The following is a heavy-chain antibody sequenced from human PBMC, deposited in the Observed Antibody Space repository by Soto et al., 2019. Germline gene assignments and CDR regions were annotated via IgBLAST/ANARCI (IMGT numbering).Heavy chain of an antibody. Sequence: SVKVSCKASGGTFSSYAISWVRQAPGQGLEWMGGIIPIFGAANYAQKFQGRVTITADESTSTAYMELSSLRSEDTAVYNCARGGYSRYGMDVWGQGTTVTVSS. D-gene: IGHD2-21*01. V-gene: IGHV1-69*13. CDR1: GGTFSSYA. CDR2: IIPIFGAA. J-gene: IGHJ6*02. CDR3: ARGGYSRYGMDV.